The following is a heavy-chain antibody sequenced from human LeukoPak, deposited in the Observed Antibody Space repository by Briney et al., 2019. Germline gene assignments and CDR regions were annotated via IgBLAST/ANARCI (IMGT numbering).Heavy chain of an antibody. V-gene: IGHV3-48*04. Sequence: GGSLRLSCAASGFTFSDYSMNWVRQAPGKGLEWVAYIRSSGSPIYYAHSVKGRFTISRDNAKNSLYLQMNSLRAEDTAVYYCARDLSGAPMAAFFDYWGQGTLVTVSS. CDR2: IRSSGSPI. D-gene: IGHD3-10*01. CDR3: ARDLSGAPMAAFFDY. J-gene: IGHJ4*02. CDR1: GFTFSDYS.